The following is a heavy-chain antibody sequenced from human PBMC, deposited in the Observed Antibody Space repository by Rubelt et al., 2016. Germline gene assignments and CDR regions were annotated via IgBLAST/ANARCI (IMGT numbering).Heavy chain of an antibody. CDR1: GFTFSSYW. D-gene: IGHD2-2*02. Sequence: EVQLVESGGGLVQPGGSLRLSCAASGFTFSSYWMSWVRQAPGKGLEWVANIKQDGSEKYYVDSVKGRCTISRGNAKNALYLQMNSLRAEDTAVYYCARGKCSSTSCYRIDAFDIWGQGTMVTVSS. J-gene: IGHJ3*02. CDR3: ARGKCSSTSCYRIDAFDI. CDR2: IKQDGSEK. V-gene: IGHV3-7*01.